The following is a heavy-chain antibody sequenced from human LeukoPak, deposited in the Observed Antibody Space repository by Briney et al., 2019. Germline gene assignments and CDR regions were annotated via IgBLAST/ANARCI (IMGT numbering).Heavy chain of an antibody. J-gene: IGHJ5*02. CDR2: ISGSGGST. CDR1: GLTFSSYA. D-gene: IGHD1-7*01. V-gene: IGHV3-23*01. Sequence: GGSLRLSCAASGLTFSSYAMSWVRQAPGKGLEWVSAISGSGGSTYYADSVKGRFTISRDNSKNTLYLQMNSLRAEDTAVYYCAKDTAMGYNWNYDWFDPWGQGTLVIVSS. CDR3: AKDTAMGYNWNYDWFDP.